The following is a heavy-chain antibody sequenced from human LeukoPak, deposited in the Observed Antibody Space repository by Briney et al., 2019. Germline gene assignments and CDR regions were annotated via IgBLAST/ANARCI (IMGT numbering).Heavy chain of an antibody. V-gene: IGHV3-23*01. CDR3: ASKGAVNGGNWFDP. Sequence: PGGSLRLSCAASGFTFSSFAMSWVRQAPEKGLDWVSGMSHKGDITYYGDAVKGRFTISRDDSENTLDLQMNSLRAEDTAVYYCASKGAVNGGNWFDPWGQGTLVTVSS. J-gene: IGHJ5*02. CDR2: MSHKGDIT. CDR1: GFTFSSFA. D-gene: IGHD4-23*01.